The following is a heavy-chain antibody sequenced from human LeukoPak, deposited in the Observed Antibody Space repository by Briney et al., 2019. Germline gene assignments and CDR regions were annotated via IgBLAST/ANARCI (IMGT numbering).Heavy chain of an antibody. CDR1: GFTFSSYA. CDR3: AKDLSMHNDISPFDP. Sequence: GGSLRLSCAASGFTFSSYAMSWVRQAPGKGLEWVSAISGSGGSTYYADSVKGRFTISRDNSKNTLYLQMNSLRAEDTAVYYCAKDLSMHNDISPFDPWGQGTLVTVSS. J-gene: IGHJ5*02. V-gene: IGHV3-23*01. CDR2: ISGSGGST. D-gene: IGHD3-9*01.